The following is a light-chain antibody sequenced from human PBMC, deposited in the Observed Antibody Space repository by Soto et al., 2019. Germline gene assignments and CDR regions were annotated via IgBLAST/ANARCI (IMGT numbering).Light chain of an antibody. CDR1: QSVSSTY. CDR3: YHYGSSPPFT. Sequence: EIVLTQSPGTLSLSPGERATLSCRVSQSVSSTYLAWYQQKPGQAPRLLISGASSRATGIPDRFSGSGSGTDFTLTISRLEPEDFAVYYCYHYGSSPPFTFGQGTKLEIK. V-gene: IGKV3-20*01. CDR2: GAS. J-gene: IGKJ2*01.